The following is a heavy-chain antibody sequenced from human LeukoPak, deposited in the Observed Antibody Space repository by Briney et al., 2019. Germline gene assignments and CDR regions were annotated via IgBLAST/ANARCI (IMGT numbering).Heavy chain of an antibody. J-gene: IGHJ3*02. CDR1: GFTFSSYE. D-gene: IGHD1-26*01. CDR3: ARDAVGARVDAFDI. V-gene: IGHV3-48*03. Sequence: PGGSLRLSCAASGFTFSSYEMNWVRQAPGKGLEWVSYISSSGSTIYYADSVKGRFTISRDNAKNSLYLQMNRLRAEDTAVYYCARDAVGARVDAFDIWGQGTMVTVSS. CDR2: ISSSGSTI.